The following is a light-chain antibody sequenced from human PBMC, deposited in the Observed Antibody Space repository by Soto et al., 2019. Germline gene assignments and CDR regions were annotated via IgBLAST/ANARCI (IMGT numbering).Light chain of an antibody. V-gene: IGLV2-8*01. CDR3: SSYAGSNTYV. CDR1: RSDVGGYNY. J-gene: IGLJ1*01. Sequence: SXSPGQXXTISCTGTRSDVGGYNYVSWYQQHPGKAPKLMIYEVNQRPSGVPDRFSGSTSGNTASLTVSGLQAEDEADYYCSSYAGSNTYVFGTGTKVTV. CDR2: EVN.